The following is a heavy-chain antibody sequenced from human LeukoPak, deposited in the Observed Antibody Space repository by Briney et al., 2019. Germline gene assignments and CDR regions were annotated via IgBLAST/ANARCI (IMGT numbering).Heavy chain of an antibody. J-gene: IGHJ4*02. CDR1: GYTFTGYY. Sequence: ASVKVSCKASGYTFTGYYMHWVRQAPGQGLEWMGRINPNSGGTNYAQKFQGRVTMTRDTSISTAYMELSRLRSDDTAVYYCARDLEGGAAAGTPYWGQGNLVTVSS. CDR2: INPNSGGT. D-gene: IGHD6-13*01. CDR3: ARDLEGGAAAGTPY. V-gene: IGHV1-2*06.